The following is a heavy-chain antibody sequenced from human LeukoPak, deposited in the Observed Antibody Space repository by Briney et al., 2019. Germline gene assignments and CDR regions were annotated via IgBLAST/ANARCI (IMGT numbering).Heavy chain of an antibody. V-gene: IGHV3-66*01. CDR2: IYSGGST. CDR3: AKIRYSGSYSPIDAFDI. CDR1: EFSVGSNY. D-gene: IGHD1-26*01. Sequence: GGSLRLSCAASEFSVGSNYMTWVRQAPGKGLEWVSLIYSGGSTYYADSVKGRFTISRDNSKNTLYLQMNSLRAEDTAVYYCAKIRYSGSYSPIDAFDIWGQGTMVTVSS. J-gene: IGHJ3*02.